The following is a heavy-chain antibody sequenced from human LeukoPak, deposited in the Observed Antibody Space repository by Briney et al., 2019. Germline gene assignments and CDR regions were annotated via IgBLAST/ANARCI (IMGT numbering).Heavy chain of an antibody. D-gene: IGHD3-22*01. Sequence: ASVKVSCKASGYTFTGYYMHWVRQAPGQGLEWMGWINPNSGGTNYAQKFQGWVTMTRDTSISTAYMELSRLRSDDTAVYYCARDRGYYDSSGYPDYWGQGTLVTVSS. CDR2: INPNSGGT. CDR1: GYTFTGYY. J-gene: IGHJ4*02. V-gene: IGHV1-2*04. CDR3: ARDRGYYDSSGYPDY.